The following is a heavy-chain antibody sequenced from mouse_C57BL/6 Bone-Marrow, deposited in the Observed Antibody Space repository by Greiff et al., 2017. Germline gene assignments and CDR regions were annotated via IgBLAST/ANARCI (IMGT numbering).Heavy chain of an antibody. CDR3: ARSSLGFDV. J-gene: IGHJ1*03. Sequence: QVQLKESGAELARPGASVKLSCKASGYTFTSYGISWVKQRTGKGLEWIGEIYPRSGNTYYNEKFKGKATLTADKSSSTAYMELRSLTAEDSAVYFCARSSLGFDVWGTGTTVTVSS. CDR1: GYTFTSYG. D-gene: IGHD4-1*01. V-gene: IGHV1-81*01. CDR2: IYPRSGNT.